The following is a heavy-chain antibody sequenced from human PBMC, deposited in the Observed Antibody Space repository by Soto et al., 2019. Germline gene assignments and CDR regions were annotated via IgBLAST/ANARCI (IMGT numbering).Heavy chain of an antibody. CDR1: GFTFNTYT. J-gene: IGHJ3*02. Sequence: EVQLVESGGGQVKPGGSLRLSCAASGFTFNTYTMHWVRQAPGKGLEWVSSISSTSSYIYYADSVKGRFTISRDNAGNTLYLQMSSLRAEDTAVYYCARDSSLFCTGGTCSLQDAFDIWGQGTMVTVSS. CDR3: ARDSSLFCTGGTCSLQDAFDI. D-gene: IGHD2-15*01. CDR2: ISSTSSYI. V-gene: IGHV3-21*01.